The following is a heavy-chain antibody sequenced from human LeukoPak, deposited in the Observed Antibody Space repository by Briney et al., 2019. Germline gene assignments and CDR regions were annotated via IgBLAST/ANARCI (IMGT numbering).Heavy chain of an antibody. CDR1: GFTFSSYG. CDR3: AKERDGYNYFDY. CDR2: ISYDGSNK. J-gene: IGHJ4*02. Sequence: GGSLILSCASPGFTFSSYGIHWVRPAPRKGLEWVAVISYDGSNKYYADSVKGRFTISRDNSKNTLYLQMNSLRAEDTAVYYCAKERDGYNYFDYWGQGTLVTVSS. V-gene: IGHV3-30*18. D-gene: IGHD5-24*01.